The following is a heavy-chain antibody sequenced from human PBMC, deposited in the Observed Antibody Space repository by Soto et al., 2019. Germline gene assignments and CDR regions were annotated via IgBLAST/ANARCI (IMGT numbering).Heavy chain of an antibody. J-gene: IGHJ4*02. CDR3: AKDPYYYSSGGYYVFAS. CDR2: INGGNGNT. Sequence: ASVKVSCKASGYTFTSYGISWVRQAPGQRLEWMGWINGGNGNTEYSQKFQGRVTITRDTSTNTAYMELSSLRAEDTAVYYCAKDPYYYSSGGYYVFASGGQGTLVTVSS. CDR1: GYTFTSYG. V-gene: IGHV1-3*01. D-gene: IGHD3-22*01.